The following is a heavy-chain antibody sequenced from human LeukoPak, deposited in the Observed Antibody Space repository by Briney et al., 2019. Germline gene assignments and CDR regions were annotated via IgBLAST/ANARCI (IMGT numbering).Heavy chain of an antibody. CDR3: ATPSTWVNAFDI. CDR1: GYTFTSNY. Sequence: ASVKVSCKASGYTFTSNYIHWVRQAPGQGLEWMGMIYPRDGSTSYAQKFQGRVTVTRDTSTSTVHMELRSLRSDDTAVYYCATPSTWVNAFDIWGQGTMVTVSS. CDR2: IYPRDGST. J-gene: IGHJ3*02. D-gene: IGHD1-1*01. V-gene: IGHV1-46*01.